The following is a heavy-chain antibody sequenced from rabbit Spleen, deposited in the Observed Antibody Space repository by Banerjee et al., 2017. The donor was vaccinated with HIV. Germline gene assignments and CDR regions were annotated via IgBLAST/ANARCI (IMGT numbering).Heavy chain of an antibody. CDR2: IYAGLTGNT. J-gene: IGHJ4*01. V-gene: IGHV1S45*01. CDR1: GFSLSSSYY. CDR3: ANSNHANYYFNL. Sequence: QEQLGESGGGPVQPEGSLTPTCPASGFSLSSSYYICRLRQAPRKGLERIACIYAGLTGNTYYASWAKGRFTLSKTSSTTVTLQMTSLTAADTATYFCANSNHANYYFNLWGPGPLVTVS. D-gene: IGHD6-1*01.